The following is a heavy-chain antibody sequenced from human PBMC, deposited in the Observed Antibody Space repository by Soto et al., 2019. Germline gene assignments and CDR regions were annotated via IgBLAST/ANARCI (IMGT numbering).Heavy chain of an antibody. CDR3: ARQGFGQLHGLVDV. CDR1: GGSITSHY. CDR2: IHHSGST. V-gene: IGHV4-59*08. J-gene: IGHJ6*02. Sequence: QVQLQESGPGLVKPSETLSLTCSVSGGSITSHYCSWFRQPPGKGLEWIGYIHHSGSTSYNPSLKSRVTISVDTSXXXXSLKXXXXXPAXXALYYCARQGFGQLHGLVDVWGPGTTVTVSS. D-gene: IGHD3-10*01.